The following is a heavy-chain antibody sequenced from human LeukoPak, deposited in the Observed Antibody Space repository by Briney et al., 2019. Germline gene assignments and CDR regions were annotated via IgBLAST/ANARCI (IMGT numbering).Heavy chain of an antibody. CDR3: AREQSGTRGWYTVDY. CDR1: GFSFSTYA. Sequence: QPGASLRLSCAASGFSFSTYAITWVRQGPGKGLEWVSAIRPDGDRTYYANSVRGRFTISRDNSKDTVYLQINGLRVEDTAVYYCAREQSGTRGWYTVDYWGQGTLVTVSS. J-gene: IGHJ4*02. V-gene: IGHV3-23*01. CDR2: IRPDGDRT. D-gene: IGHD6-19*01.